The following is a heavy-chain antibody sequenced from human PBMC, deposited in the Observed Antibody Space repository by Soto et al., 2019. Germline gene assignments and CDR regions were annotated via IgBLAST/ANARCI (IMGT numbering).Heavy chain of an antibody. V-gene: IGHV1-24*01. CDR2: FDPEDGET. Sequence: ASVKVSCKVSGYTLTELSMHWVRQAPGKGLEWMGGFDPEDGETIYAQKFQGRVTMTEDTSTDTAYMELSSLRSEDTAVYYCATDLNQLLSTVSFVGSAFDPWGQGTLVTVSS. D-gene: IGHD2-2*01. CDR3: ATDLNQLLSTVSFVGSAFDP. J-gene: IGHJ5*02. CDR1: GYTLTELS.